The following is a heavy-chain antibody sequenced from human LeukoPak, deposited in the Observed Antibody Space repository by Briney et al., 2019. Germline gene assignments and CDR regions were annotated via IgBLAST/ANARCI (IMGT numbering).Heavy chain of an antibody. V-gene: IGHV4-59*01. CDR1: GGSISSYY. CDR3: ASTPTIAAAGTVFDY. Sequence: SETLSLTCTVSGGSISSYYWSWIRQPPGKGLEWIGCIYYSGSTNYNPSLKSRVTISVDTSRNQFSLKLSSVTAADTAVYYCASTPTIAAAGTVFDYWGQGTLVTVSS. J-gene: IGHJ4*02. CDR2: IYYSGST. D-gene: IGHD6-13*01.